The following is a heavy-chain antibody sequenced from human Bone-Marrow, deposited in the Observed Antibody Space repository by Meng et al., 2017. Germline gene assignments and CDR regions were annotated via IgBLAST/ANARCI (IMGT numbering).Heavy chain of an antibody. CDR2: IYYSGST. D-gene: IGHD5-18*01. Sequence: QVQLQESGPGLVKPSQTLPLTCTVSGGSISSGGYYWSWSRQHPGKGLEWIGYIYYSGSTYYNPSLKSRVTISVDTSMNQFSLKMTSVTAADTAVYYCARDRSGYSFSDYWGQGTLVTVSS. J-gene: IGHJ4*02. V-gene: IGHV4-31*03. CDR1: GGSISSGGYY. CDR3: ARDRSGYSFSDY.